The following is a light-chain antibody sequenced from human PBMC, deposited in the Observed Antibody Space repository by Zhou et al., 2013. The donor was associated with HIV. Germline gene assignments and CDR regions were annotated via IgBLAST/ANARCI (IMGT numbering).Light chain of an antibody. V-gene: IGKV3-15*01. Sequence: EIVMTQSPATLSVSPGERATLSCRASQSITNNLAWYQQKSGQAPRLLIYGASIRATGIPARFSGSGSETEFFLTISNMQSEDSAIYYCQHYDNRPPYIFGQGTRLEI. CDR3: QHYDNRPPYI. CDR2: GAS. J-gene: IGKJ2*01. CDR1: QSITNN.